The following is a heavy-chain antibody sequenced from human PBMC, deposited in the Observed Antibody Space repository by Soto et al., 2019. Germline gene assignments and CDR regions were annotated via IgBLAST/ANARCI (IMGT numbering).Heavy chain of an antibody. Sequence: SETLSLTCAVYGGSFSGYYWSWIRQPPGKGLEWIGEINHSGSTNYNPSLKSRVTISVDTSKNQFSLKLSSVTAADTAVYYCGRLGAYYQSLDPWGHVTLVTVSS. CDR3: GRLGAYYQSLDP. CDR1: GGSFSGYY. J-gene: IGHJ5*02. V-gene: IGHV4-34*01. D-gene: IGHD3-22*01. CDR2: INHSGST.